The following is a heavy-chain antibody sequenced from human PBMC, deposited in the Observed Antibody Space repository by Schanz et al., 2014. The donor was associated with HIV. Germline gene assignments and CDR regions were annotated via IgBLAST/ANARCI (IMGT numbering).Heavy chain of an antibody. V-gene: IGHV1-18*01. D-gene: IGHD1-7*01. Sequence: QVQLVQSGAEVKKPGASVKVSCKASGYTFTSYYINWVRQAPGQGLEWMGWISPYNGKTRYAEKFQDRVTMTTDTSTSTTYMEMTSLRSDDTAVYFCARDKEGPRTSDFFYYYDLDVWGQGTTVTVSS. CDR1: GYTFTSYY. CDR2: ISPYNGKT. J-gene: IGHJ6*02. CDR3: ARDKEGPRTSDFFYYYDLDV.